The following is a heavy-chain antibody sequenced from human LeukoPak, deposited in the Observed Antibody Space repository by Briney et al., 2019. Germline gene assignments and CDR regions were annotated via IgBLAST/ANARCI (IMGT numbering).Heavy chain of an antibody. CDR3: ARSGLAFLADWGHMPRFDY. D-gene: IGHD7-27*01. J-gene: IGHJ4*02. Sequence: ASVKVSCKASGYTFTSYGISWVRQAPGQGLEWMGWISAYNGNTNYAQKFQGRVTITADKSTSTAYMELSSLRSEDTAVFYCARSGLAFLADWGHMPRFDYWGQGTLVTVSS. V-gene: IGHV1-18*01. CDR1: GYTFTSYG. CDR2: ISAYNGNT.